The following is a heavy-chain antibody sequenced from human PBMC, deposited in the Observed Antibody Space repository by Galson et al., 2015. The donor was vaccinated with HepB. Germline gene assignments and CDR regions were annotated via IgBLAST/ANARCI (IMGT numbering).Heavy chain of an antibody. CDR1: GYSFTSYW. CDR3: ARPWDYYGSGSYYFDY. CDR2: IDPSDSYT. V-gene: IGHV5-10-1*01. J-gene: IGHJ4*02. D-gene: IGHD3-10*01. Sequence: QSGAEVKKPGESLRISCKGSGYSFTSYWISWVRQMPGKGLGWMGRIDPSDSYTNYSPSFQGHVTISADKSISTAYLQWSSLKASDTAMYYCARPWDYYGSGSYYFDYWGQGTLVTVSS.